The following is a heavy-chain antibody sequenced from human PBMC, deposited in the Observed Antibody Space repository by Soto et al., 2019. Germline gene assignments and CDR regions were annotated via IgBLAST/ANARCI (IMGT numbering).Heavy chain of an antibody. CDR3: ARYDYGSGDDYNIDY. Sequence: SETLSLTCAVSGASIISMNWWSWVRKPPGKGLEWIGEIHHSGSTNYNPSLMSRVTISVDKSKNQFSLKLTSVTAADTAVYYCARYDYGSGDDYNIDYWGQGTLVTVSS. D-gene: IGHD3-10*01. J-gene: IGHJ4*02. CDR2: IHHSGST. V-gene: IGHV4-4*02. CDR1: GASIISMNW.